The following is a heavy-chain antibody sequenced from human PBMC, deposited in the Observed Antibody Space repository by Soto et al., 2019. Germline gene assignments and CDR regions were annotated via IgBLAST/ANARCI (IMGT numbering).Heavy chain of an antibody. CDR3: ARHNYGSGSTYFDY. CDR2: VYYTGTT. Sequence: SETLSLTCTVSYASINNYHWTWIRQPPGKGLEWIAYVYYTGTTNFNPSLKSRVTISVDRSKNQFSLKLNSMTAADTAVYYCARHNYGSGSTYFDYWGQGTLVTVSS. D-gene: IGHD3-10*01. CDR1: YASINNYH. J-gene: IGHJ4*02. V-gene: IGHV4-59*08.